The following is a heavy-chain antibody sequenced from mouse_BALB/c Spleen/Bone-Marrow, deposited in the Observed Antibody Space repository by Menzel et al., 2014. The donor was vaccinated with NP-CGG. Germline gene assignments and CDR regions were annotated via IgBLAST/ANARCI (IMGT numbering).Heavy chain of an antibody. D-gene: IGHD2-1*01. CDR3: ARSGGYGILAWFAY. Sequence: EVQLQQSGPELVKPGASMKISCKASGYSFTGYTMNWVKQSHGKNLEWVGLINPYNGGTSYNQKFKGKATLTVDKSSSTAYRERLSLSSEDSAVYYCARSGGYGILAWFAYWGQGTLGTVSA. V-gene: IGHV1-26*01. CDR1: GYSFTGYT. CDR2: INPYNGGT. J-gene: IGHJ3*01.